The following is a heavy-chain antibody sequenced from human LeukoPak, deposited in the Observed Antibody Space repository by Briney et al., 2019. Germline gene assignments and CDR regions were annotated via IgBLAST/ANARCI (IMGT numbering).Heavy chain of an antibody. CDR3: VSEICTNGVCSDFQY. CDR1: GFPFSSFA. Sequence: GSLRLSCAASGFPFSSFAMSWVRQAPGKGLEWVSSVNGPGGSTWYADSVKGRFTISRDNSKNTLYLQMNSLRAEDTAVYYCVSEICTNGVCSDFQYWGQGILVTVSS. J-gene: IGHJ4*02. D-gene: IGHD2-8*01. V-gene: IGHV3-23*01. CDR2: VNGPGGST.